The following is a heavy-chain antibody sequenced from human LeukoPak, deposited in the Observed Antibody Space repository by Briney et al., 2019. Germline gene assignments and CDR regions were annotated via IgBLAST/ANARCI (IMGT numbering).Heavy chain of an antibody. Sequence: ASVKVSCKASGYTFTSYDINWVRQAPGEGVEGMGWMNANSGNTVYAQKFEGGVTITRNTSISTAYMELSSLRSEDTAVYYCARGVAHDYWGQGTLVTVSS. CDR1: GYTFTSYD. J-gene: IGHJ4*02. CDR3: ARGVAHDY. D-gene: IGHD5-12*01. CDR2: MNANSGNT. V-gene: IGHV1-8*01.